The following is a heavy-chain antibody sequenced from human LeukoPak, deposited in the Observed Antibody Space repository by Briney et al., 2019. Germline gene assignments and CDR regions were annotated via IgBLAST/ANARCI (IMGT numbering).Heavy chain of an antibody. D-gene: IGHD2-15*01. CDR1: GFTFSSYA. V-gene: IGHV3-23*01. Sequence: PGGSLRLSCAASGFTFSSYAMSWVRQAPGKGLEWVSAISGSGGSTYYADSVKGRFTISRDNSKNTLYLQMNSLRAEDTAVYYCAKNGGGVVVAARRGYYYMDVWGKGTTVTVSS. CDR2: ISGSGGST. CDR3: AKNGGGVVVAARRGYYYMDV. J-gene: IGHJ6*03.